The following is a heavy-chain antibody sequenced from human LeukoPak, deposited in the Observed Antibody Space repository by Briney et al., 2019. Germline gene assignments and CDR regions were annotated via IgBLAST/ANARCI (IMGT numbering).Heavy chain of an antibody. D-gene: IGHD3-22*01. CDR2: IIPIFGTA. V-gene: IGHV1-69*13. CDR3: ARDGDYYDSSGYDY. CDR1: GGTFSSYA. Sequence: GASVKVSCKASGGTFSSYAISWVRQAPGQGLEWMGGIIPIFGTANYAQKFQGRVTITADESTSTAYMELSSLRSEDTAVYYCARDGDYYDSSGYDYWGQGTLVTVSS. J-gene: IGHJ4*02.